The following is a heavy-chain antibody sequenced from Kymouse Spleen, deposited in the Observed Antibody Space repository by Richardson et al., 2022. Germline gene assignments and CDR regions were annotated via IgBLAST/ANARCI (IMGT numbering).Heavy chain of an antibody. CDR2: ISYDGSNK. Sequence: QVQLVESGGGVVQPGRSLRLSCAASGFTFSSYGMHWVRQAPGKGLEWVAVISYDGSNKYYADSVKGRFTISRDNSKNTLYLQMNSLRAEDTAVYYCAKDRGTMVRGVIHYYGMDVWGQGTTVTVSS. D-gene: IGHD3-10*01. V-gene: IGHV3-30*18. CDR3: AKDRGTMVRGVIHYYGMDV. J-gene: IGHJ6*02. CDR1: GFTFSSYG.